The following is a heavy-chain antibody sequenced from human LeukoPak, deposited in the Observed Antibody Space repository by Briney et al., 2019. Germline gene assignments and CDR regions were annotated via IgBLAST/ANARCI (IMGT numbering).Heavy chain of an antibody. CDR3: AKDTRPRLATPYFDY. CDR2: ISWNSGSI. Sequence: PGGSLRLPCAASGFTFDDYAMHWVRQAPGKGLEWVSGISWNSGSIGYADSVKGRFTISRDNAKNSLYLQMNSLRAEDTALYYCAKDTRPRLATPYFDYWGQGTLVTVSS. CDR1: GFTFDDYA. D-gene: IGHD5-12*01. V-gene: IGHV3-9*01. J-gene: IGHJ4*02.